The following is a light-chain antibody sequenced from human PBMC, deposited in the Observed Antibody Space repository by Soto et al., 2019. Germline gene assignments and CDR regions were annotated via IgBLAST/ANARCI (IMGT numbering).Light chain of an antibody. CDR2: GAS. V-gene: IGKV3-20*01. J-gene: IGKJ4*01. Sequence: EIVLTQSPGTLSLSPGERATLSCRASQSVTSGYLAWYQQKPGQSPRLPMYGASSRATGVPDRFSGSGSGTDFTLAISRLEPDDFALYYCQQYGSSPFTFGGGTKVDI. CDR1: QSVTSGY. CDR3: QQYGSSPFT.